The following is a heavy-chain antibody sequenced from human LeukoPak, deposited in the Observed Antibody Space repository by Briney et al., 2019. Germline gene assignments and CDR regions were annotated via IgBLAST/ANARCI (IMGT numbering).Heavy chain of an antibody. Sequence: ASVKVSCKAPGYTFTSYDINWVRQATGQGLEWMGWMNPNSGNTGYAQKFQGRVTITRNTSISTAYMELSSLRSEDTAVYYCAREIWFGELYAFDIWGQGTMVTVSS. CDR1: GYTFTSYD. J-gene: IGHJ3*02. D-gene: IGHD3-10*01. CDR3: AREIWFGELYAFDI. CDR2: MNPNSGNT. V-gene: IGHV1-8*03.